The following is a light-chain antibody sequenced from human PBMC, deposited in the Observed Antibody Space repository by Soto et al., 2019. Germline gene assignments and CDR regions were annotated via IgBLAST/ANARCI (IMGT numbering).Light chain of an antibody. CDR1: QSVSSN. J-gene: IGKJ1*01. Sequence: IMMKQSPPILSVSPGERATVSCRAIQSVSSNLAWYQQRPGQGPRLLVYDASTRAWTAGIPARFSGSGSGTQFTLTISSLQSEDFALYYCQQSSNWPWTFGQGTKVDIK. V-gene: IGKV3-15*01. CDR3: QQSSNWPWT. CDR2: DAS.